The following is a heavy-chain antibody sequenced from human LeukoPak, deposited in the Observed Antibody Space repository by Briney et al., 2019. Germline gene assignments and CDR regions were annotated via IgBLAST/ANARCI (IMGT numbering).Heavy chain of an antibody. CDR1: GFTFSSYA. D-gene: IGHD6-19*01. V-gene: IGHV3-30*04. Sequence: GGSLRLSCAASGFTFSSYAMHWVRQAPGKGLEWVAVISYDGSNKYYADSVKGRFTISRDNSKNTLYLQMNSLRAEDTAAYYCARGASGWPDYWGQGTLVTVSS. J-gene: IGHJ4*02. CDR3: ARGASGWPDY. CDR2: ISYDGSNK.